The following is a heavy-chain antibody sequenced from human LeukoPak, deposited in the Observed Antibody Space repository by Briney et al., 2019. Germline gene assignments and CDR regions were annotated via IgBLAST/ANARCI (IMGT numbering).Heavy chain of an antibody. J-gene: IGHJ4*02. D-gene: IGHD5-18*01. CDR2: IHHDSCES. Sequence: SVKVSCKASGYTFTGYYMHWVRQAPGQGLAGMGWIHHDSCESNNAQKFQGRVTMTRDTSISTAYMELSRLRSDDTAVYYCARGGYSHGFDYWGQGTLVTVSS. V-gene: IGHV1-2*02. CDR3: ARGGYSHGFDY. CDR1: GYTFTGYY.